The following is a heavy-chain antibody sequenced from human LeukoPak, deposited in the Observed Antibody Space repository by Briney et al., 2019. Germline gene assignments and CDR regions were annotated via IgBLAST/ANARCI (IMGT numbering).Heavy chain of an antibody. J-gene: IGHJ5*02. V-gene: IGHV4-39*07. Sequence: SETLSLTCTVSGGSISSSSYYWGWIRQPPGKGLEWIGEINHSGSTNYNPSLKSRVTISVDTSKNQFSLKLSSVTAADTAVYYCAVRGEYCSSTSCHRNWFDPWGQGTLVTVSS. CDR3: AVRGEYCSSTSCHRNWFDP. D-gene: IGHD2-2*01. CDR1: GGSISSSSYY. CDR2: INHSGST.